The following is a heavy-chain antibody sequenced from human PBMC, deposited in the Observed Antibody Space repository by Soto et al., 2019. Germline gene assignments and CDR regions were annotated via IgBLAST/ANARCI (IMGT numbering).Heavy chain of an antibody. J-gene: IGHJ6*02. CDR2: ISYDGSNK. V-gene: IGHV3-30-3*01. D-gene: IGHD1-26*01. CDR3: ARDEWGGHYYYYYCMDV. Sequence: GESLKISCAASGFTLRSYAMHWVRQAPGKGLAWGAVISYDGSNKYYADSGNGRLTISRDNSKNTLYLQMNSLRAEDTAVYYGARDEWGGHYYYYYCMDVWGQGTTVTVSS. CDR1: GFTLRSYA.